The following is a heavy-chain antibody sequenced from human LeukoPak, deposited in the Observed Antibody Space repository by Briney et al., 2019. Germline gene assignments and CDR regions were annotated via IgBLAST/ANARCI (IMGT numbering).Heavy chain of an antibody. CDR2: INPSGGST. D-gene: IGHD3-10*01. Sequence: RASVKVSCKASGYTFTSYYMHWVRQAPGQGLEWMGIINPSGGSTSYAQKFQGRVTMTRDTSTSTVYMELSSLRSEDTAVYYCARAITMVRAPTGVAYDWFDPWGQGTLVTVSS. CDR1: GYTFTSYY. V-gene: IGHV1-46*01. CDR3: ARAITMVRAPTGVAYDWFDP. J-gene: IGHJ5*02.